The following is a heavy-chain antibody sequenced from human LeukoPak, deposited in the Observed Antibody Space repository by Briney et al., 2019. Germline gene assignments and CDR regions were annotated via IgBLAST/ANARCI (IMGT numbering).Heavy chain of an antibody. V-gene: IGHV3-11*04. J-gene: IGHJ6*03. CDR1: GFTFSDYY. D-gene: IGHD2-8*01. CDR3: AKDRCSNGIGCYYYYMDV. Sequence: GGSLSLSCAASGFTFSDYYMSWIRQAQGKGLEWVSYISSSGSTIYYADSVKGRFTISRDSSKNILYLQMNSLRAEDTAVYYCAKDRCSNGIGCYYYYMDVWGKGTTVTISS. CDR2: ISSSGSTI.